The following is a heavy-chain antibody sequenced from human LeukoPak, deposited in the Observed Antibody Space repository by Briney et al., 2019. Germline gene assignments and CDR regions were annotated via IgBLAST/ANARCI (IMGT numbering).Heavy chain of an antibody. Sequence: PSETLSLTCAVSGGSISSSNWWRWVRQPPGKGLEWIGEIYHSGSTNYNPSLKSRVTISVDTSKNQFSLKVISVTAADTAVYYCARWRTARTGFDYWGQGTLVTVSS. D-gene: IGHD3/OR15-3a*01. CDR1: GGSISSSNW. CDR3: ARWRTARTGFDY. J-gene: IGHJ4*02. V-gene: IGHV4-4*02. CDR2: IYHSGST.